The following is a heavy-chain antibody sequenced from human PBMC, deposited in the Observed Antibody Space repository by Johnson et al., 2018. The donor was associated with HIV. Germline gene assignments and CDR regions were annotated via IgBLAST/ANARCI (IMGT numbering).Heavy chain of an antibody. CDR1: GFTVSTNY. CDR2: IYSGGST. CDR3: AKEGNFSSWNPDAFDI. V-gene: IGHV3-66*01. J-gene: IGHJ3*02. Sequence: EVQLVESGGGLVHPGGSLRLSCTASGFTVSTNYMSWVRQAPGKGLEWVSVIYSGGSTYYADSVKGRFTISRDNSKNTLYLLMNSLRAEDTAVYYCAKEGNFSSWNPDAFDILGQGTMVTVSS. D-gene: IGHD6-13*01.